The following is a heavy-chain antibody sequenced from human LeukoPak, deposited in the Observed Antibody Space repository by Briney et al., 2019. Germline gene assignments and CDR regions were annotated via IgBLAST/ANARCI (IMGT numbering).Heavy chain of an antibody. CDR2: IPHDGGGK. J-gene: IGHJ4*02. Sequence: PGRSLRLSCAASGFTLSNYHMHWVCQAPGRGLEWVALIPHDGGGKQYAASVQDRFTISRDNSENTVYLQMNSLRHDDAAVYFCAREGYTSGRAAAFDFWGRGTLVTVSS. D-gene: IGHD6-19*01. CDR3: AREGYTSGRAAAFDF. V-gene: IGHV3-30*04. CDR1: GFTLSNYH.